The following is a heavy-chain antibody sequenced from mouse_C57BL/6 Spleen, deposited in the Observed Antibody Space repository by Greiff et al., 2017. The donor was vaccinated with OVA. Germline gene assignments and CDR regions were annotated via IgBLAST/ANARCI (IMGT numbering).Heavy chain of an antibody. J-gene: IGHJ4*01. V-gene: IGHV1-69*01. CDR2: IDPSDSYT. Sequence: VQLQQPGAELVMPGASVKLSCKASGYTFTSYWMHWVKQRPGQGLEWIGEIDPSDSYTNYTQKFKGKSTMTVDKSSSTAYMQLSSLTSEDSAVYYCARAMATASMDYWGQGTSVTVSS. CDR3: ARAMATASMDY. CDR1: GYTFTSYW. D-gene: IGHD1-2*01.